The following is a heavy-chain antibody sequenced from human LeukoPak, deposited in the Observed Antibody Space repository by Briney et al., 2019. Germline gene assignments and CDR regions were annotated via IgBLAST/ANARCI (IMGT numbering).Heavy chain of an antibody. CDR1: GFSFSAYW. CDR3: ARFGYVAAVDV. V-gene: IGHV3-7*01. CDR2: INPAGSET. D-gene: IGHD2-15*01. J-gene: IGHJ4*02. Sequence: GGSLRLSCAASGFSFSAYWMTWVRQAPGTGLEWVANINPAGSETYYVDSVEGRFSISRDNAKNMVYLQMNSLRAEDTAVYHCARFGYVAAVDVWGQGTPVTVSS.